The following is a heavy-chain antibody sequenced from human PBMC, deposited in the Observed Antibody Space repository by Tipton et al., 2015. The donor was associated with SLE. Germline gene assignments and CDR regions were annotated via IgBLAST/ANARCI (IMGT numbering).Heavy chain of an antibody. D-gene: IGHD4-17*01. CDR1: GGSFNTYY. J-gene: IGHJ4*02. CDR3: ARHAGDYAYLDS. V-gene: IGHV4-59*08. Sequence: TLSLTCAVYGGSFNTYYWTWSWIRQPPGKGLEWIGYIYDSGSTSYNPSLKSRVTISEDTSKQQFSLKLSSLTAADTAVYYCARHAGDYAYLDSWGQGTLVTVSS. CDR2: IYDSGST.